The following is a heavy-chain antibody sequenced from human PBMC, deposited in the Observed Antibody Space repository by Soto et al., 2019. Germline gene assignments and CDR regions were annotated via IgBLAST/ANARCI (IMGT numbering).Heavy chain of an antibody. D-gene: IGHD2-21*02. CDR3: ARDLWGYCGTDCYPLDV. J-gene: IGHJ6*02. Sequence: QVQLQESGPGLVKPSETLSLTCTVSGGTISRYYWSWIRQPPGKGLEWIGHMYNTGSTVYNPSFKSRVTISXXTXKXXFSLKLNSVTAADTAVYYCARDLWGYCGTDCYPLDVWGQGTTVTVAS. CDR2: MYNTGST. V-gene: IGHV4-59*01. CDR1: GGTISRYY.